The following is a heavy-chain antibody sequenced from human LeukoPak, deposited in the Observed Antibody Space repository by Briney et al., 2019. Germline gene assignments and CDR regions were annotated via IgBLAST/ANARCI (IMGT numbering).Heavy chain of an antibody. D-gene: IGHD4-17*01. CDR1: GGSISSSSYY. CDR3: ARQPPLATVTDYFDY. Sequence: SETLSLTCTVSGGSISSSSYYWGWIRQPPGKGLEWIGSIYYSGSTYYNPSLKSRVTIPVDTSKNQFSLKLSSVTAADTAVYYCARQPPLATVTDYFDYWGQGTLVTVSS. CDR2: IYYSGST. J-gene: IGHJ4*02. V-gene: IGHV4-39*01.